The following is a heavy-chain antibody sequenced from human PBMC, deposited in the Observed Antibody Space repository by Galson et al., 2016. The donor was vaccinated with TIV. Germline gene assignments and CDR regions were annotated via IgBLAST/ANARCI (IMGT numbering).Heavy chain of an antibody. Sequence: SLRLSCAASGFSFSTYGLHWVRQAPGKGLEWVAIISYDGNNKYYADSVRGRFTISRDNSKNTLYLQMNSLRAEDTAVYYCARYLRSSNFDYWGQGTLVTVSS. J-gene: IGHJ4*02. V-gene: IGHV3-30*03. CDR2: ISYDGNNK. CDR3: ARYLRSSNFDY. CDR1: GFSFSTYG.